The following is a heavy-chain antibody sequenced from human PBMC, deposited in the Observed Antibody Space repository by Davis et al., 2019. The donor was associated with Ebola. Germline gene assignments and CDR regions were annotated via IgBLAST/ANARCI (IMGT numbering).Heavy chain of an antibody. CDR3: AGEGYTFPTGAFAL. J-gene: IGHJ3*01. CDR1: GGSISSHKFY. Sequence: GSLRLSCSVSGGSISSHKFYWAWVRQPPGKGLEWIARIYYTGSMFYNPSHKSRVVISVATSKNQFSLKVNSVTAADTAVYYCAGEGYTFPTGAFALWGQGTSVTVS. V-gene: IGHV4-39*02. D-gene: IGHD5-18*01. CDR2: IYYTGSM.